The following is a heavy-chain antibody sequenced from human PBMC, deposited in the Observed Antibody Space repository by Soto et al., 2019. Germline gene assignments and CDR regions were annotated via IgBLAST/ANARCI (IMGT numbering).Heavy chain of an antibody. D-gene: IGHD5-18*01. CDR1: GGSISSSSYY. V-gene: IGHV4-39*01. J-gene: IGHJ3*02. CDR3: ASLGGRGYSYGYDAFDI. CDR2: IYYSGST. Sequence: SETLSLTCTVSGGSISSSSYYWGWIRQPPGKGLEWIGSIYYSGSTYYNPSLKSRVTISVDTSKNQFSLKLSSVTAADTAVYYCASLGGRGYSYGYDAFDIWGQGTMVTVS.